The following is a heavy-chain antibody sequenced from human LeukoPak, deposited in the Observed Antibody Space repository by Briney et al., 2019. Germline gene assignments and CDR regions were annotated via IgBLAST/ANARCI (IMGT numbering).Heavy chain of an antibody. CDR2: IIPIFGTA. D-gene: IGHD6-13*01. J-gene: IGHJ1*01. V-gene: IGHV1-69*13. CDR3: AREGPWSSSSWYGYFQH. CDR1: GGTFSSYA. Sequence: SVKVSCKASGGTFSSYAISWVRQAPGQGLEWMGGIIPIFGTANYAQKFQCRVTITADESTSTAYMELSSLRSEDTAVYYCAREGPWSSSSWYGYFQHWGQGTLVTVSS.